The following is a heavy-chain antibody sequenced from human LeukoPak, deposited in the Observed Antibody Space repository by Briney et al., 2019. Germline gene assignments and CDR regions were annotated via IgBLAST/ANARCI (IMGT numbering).Heavy chain of an antibody. CDR1: GGSISSYY. CDR3: ARAAGSGYYYYYYYMDV. V-gene: IGHV4-59*01. D-gene: IGHD3-10*01. Sequence: SETLSLTCTVSGGSISSYYWSWIRQPPGKGLEWIGYIYYSGSTNYNPSLKSRVTISVDTSKNRFSLKLSSVTAADTAVYYCARAAGSGYYYYYYYMDVWGKGTTVTVSS. CDR2: IYYSGST. J-gene: IGHJ6*03.